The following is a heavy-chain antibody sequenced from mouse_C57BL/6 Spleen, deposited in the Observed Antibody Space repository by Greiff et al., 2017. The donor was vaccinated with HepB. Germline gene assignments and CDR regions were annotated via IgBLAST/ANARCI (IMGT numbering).Heavy chain of an antibody. CDR3: ARYDYDCFAY. CDR1: GYTFTNYW. Sequence: VMLVESGAELVRPGPSVKMSCKASGYTFTNYWIGWAKQRPGHGLEWIGDIYPGGGYTNYNEKFKGKATLTADKSSSTAYMQFSSLTSEDSAIYYCARYDYDCFAYWGQGTLVTVSA. CDR2: IYPGGGYT. J-gene: IGHJ3*01. D-gene: IGHD2-4*01. V-gene: IGHV1-63*01.